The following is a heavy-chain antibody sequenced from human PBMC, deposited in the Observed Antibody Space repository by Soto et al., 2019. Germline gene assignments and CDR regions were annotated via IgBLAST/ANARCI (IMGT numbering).Heavy chain of an antibody. CDR2: ISAGGGNT. J-gene: IGHJ4*02. V-gene: IGHV3-23*04. D-gene: IGHD3-3*01. CDR3: AKVLSAKYYFDY. Sequence: VQLVESGGGLVTPAGSLRLSCAASGFFFGDYYMSWFRQAPGKGLEWVSAISAGGGNTYYADSVKGRFTISRDNSKNTLYLQMNSLRAEDTAVYYCAKVLSAKYYFDYWGQGTLVTVSS. CDR1: GFFFGDYY.